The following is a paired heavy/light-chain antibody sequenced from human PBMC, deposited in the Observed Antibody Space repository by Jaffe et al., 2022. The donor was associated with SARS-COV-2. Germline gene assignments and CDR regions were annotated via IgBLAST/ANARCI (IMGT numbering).Light chain of an antibody. J-gene: IGLJ2*01. V-gene: IGLV3-19*01. Sequence: SSELTQDPAVSVALGQTVRITCQGDSLRSYYASWYQQKPGQAPLLVIYSKDNRPSGIPDRFSGSSSGNTASLTITGARAEDEADYYCNSRDSSGDLGIFGGGTKLTVL. CDR2: SKD. CDR3: NSRDSSGDLGI. CDR1: SLRSYY.
Heavy chain of an antibody. CDR2: TNTDGSST. J-gene: IGHJ6*03. D-gene: IGHD3-10*01. Sequence: EVQLVESGGGLVQPGGSLRLSCVVSGFSFGDHWMHWVRQAPGKGLVWVSRTNTDGSSTSYADSVKGRFTISRDNAKKTLYLQMNSLRAEDTAVYYCARDERVTVVRGVMRRDYYYYMDVWGKGTTVTVSS. CDR1: GFSFGDHW. CDR3: ARDERVTVVRGVMRRDYYYYMDV. V-gene: IGHV3-74*01.